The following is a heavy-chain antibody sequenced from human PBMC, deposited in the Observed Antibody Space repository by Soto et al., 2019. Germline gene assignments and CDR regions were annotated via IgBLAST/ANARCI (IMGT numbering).Heavy chain of an antibody. CDR1: GFTFSSYA. V-gene: IGHV3-30-3*01. CDR2: ISYDGSNK. D-gene: IGHD6-13*01. CDR3: AASIAAAVSYFDS. J-gene: IGHJ4*02. Sequence: PGGSLRLSCAASGFTFSSYAMHWVRQAPGKGLEWVAVISYDGSNKYYADSVKGRFTISRDNSKNTLYLQMNSLRAEDTAVYYSAASIAAAVSYFDSWGQGPLVTVPS.